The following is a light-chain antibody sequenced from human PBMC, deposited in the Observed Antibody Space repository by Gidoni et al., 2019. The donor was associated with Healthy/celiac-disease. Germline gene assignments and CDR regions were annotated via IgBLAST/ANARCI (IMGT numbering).Light chain of an antibody. CDR3: QQSYSTPYT. Sequence: DIQMTQSPSSLSASVGDRVTITCRASQSSSSYLNWYQQKPGKAPKRLIYAASSLQSGVPSRFSGSGSGTDFTLTISSLQPEDFATYYGQQSYSTPYTFGQGTKLEIK. CDR1: QSSSSY. J-gene: IGKJ2*01. V-gene: IGKV1-39*01. CDR2: AAS.